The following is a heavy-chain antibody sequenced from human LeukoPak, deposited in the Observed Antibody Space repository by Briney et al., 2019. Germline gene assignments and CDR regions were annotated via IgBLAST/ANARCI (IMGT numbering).Heavy chain of an antibody. D-gene: IGHD3-22*01. Sequence: PSETLSLTCTVSGGSISSDYWSWIRQPPGKGLEWIGYIYYRGSTNYNPSLKSRATISVDTSKNQFSLKLSSVTAADTAVYYCARLSGYSSGHYYSDYWGQGTLVTVSS. V-gene: IGHV4-59*01. CDR2: IYYRGST. J-gene: IGHJ4*02. CDR1: GGSISSDY. CDR3: ARLSGYSSGHYYSDY.